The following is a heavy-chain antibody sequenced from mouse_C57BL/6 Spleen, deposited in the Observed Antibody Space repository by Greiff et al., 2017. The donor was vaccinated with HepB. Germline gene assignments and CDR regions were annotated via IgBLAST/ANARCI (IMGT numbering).Heavy chain of an antibody. Sequence: KLQQSGAELVRPGTSVKVSCKASGYAFTNYLIEWVKQRPGQGLEWIGVINPGSGGTNYNEKFKGKATLTADKSSSTAYMQLSSLTSEDSAVYFCARGYGSSYVSWFAYWGQGTLVTVSA. D-gene: IGHD1-1*01. V-gene: IGHV1-54*01. CDR1: GYAFTNYL. CDR3: ARGYGSSYVSWFAY. CDR2: INPGSGGT. J-gene: IGHJ3*01.